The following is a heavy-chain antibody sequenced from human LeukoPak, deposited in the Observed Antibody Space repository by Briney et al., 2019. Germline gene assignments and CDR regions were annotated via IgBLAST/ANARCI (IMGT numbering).Heavy chain of an antibody. CDR3: ARRVVVPAAPYYFDY. D-gene: IGHD2-2*01. V-gene: IGHV3-74*01. CDR1: GFIFSSYW. J-gene: IGHJ4*02. Sequence: GGPLRLSCAAPGFIFSSYWMHWVRQAPGKGLVWVSRINSDGSSTSYADSVKGRFTISRDNAKNTLYLQMNSLRAEDTAVNYCARRVVVPAAPYYFDYWGQGTLVTVSS. CDR2: INSDGSST.